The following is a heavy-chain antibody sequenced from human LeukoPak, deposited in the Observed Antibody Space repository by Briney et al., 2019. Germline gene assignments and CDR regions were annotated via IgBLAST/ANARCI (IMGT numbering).Heavy chain of an antibody. CDR2: INHSGST. V-gene: IGHV4-34*01. Sequence: SETPSLTCAVYGGSFSGYYWSWIRQPPGKGLEWIGEINHSGSTNYNPSLKSQVTISVDTSKNQFSLKLSSVTAADAAVYYCARGGSSWYGVGFDYWGQGTLVTVSS. D-gene: IGHD6-13*01. J-gene: IGHJ4*02. CDR1: GGSFSGYY. CDR3: ARGGSSWYGVGFDY.